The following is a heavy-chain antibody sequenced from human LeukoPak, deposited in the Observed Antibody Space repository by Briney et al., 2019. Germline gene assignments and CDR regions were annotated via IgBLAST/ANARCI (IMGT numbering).Heavy chain of an antibody. CDR3: ARVDANWGVVDY. Sequence: SETLSLTCTVSVGSISTYYWSWIRQPPGKGLEWIGYFHYSGTTNYNPSLKSRVTISVDTSKNQFSLKLSSVTAADTAVYYCARVDANWGVVDYWGQGTLVTVSS. V-gene: IGHV4-59*01. D-gene: IGHD7-27*01. J-gene: IGHJ4*02. CDR2: FHYSGTT. CDR1: VGSISTYY.